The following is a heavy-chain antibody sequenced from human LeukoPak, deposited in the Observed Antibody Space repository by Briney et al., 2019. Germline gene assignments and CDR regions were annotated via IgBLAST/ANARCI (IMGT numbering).Heavy chain of an antibody. CDR3: ARDAHSGDG. D-gene: IGHD6-25*01. J-gene: IGHJ4*02. V-gene: IGHV3-48*03. CDR1: GFTFRNYE. CDR2: ISNSGANT. Sequence: GGSLRLSCVASGFTFRNYEMNWVRQAPGKGLEWVSYISNSGANTFYADSVKGRFTVSRDNAENSLFLQMNSLRPEDTAVYYCARDAHSGDGWGQGTLVTVSS.